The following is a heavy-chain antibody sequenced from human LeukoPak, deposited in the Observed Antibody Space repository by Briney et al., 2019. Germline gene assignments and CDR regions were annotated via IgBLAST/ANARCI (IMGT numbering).Heavy chain of an antibody. CDR3: ARAGRYLYGSTSYLYFDY. D-gene: IGHD3-16*02. J-gene: IGHJ4*01. CDR1: GGSITNYY. V-gene: IGHV4-4*07. Sequence: SETLSLTCTVSGGSITNYYWSWIRQPAGEGLEWIGRVHSSRGSNYNPSLKSRVTMSVDTSKSQVSLKFISVPAADTAVYYCARAGRYLYGSTSYLYFDYWGVGVLVTVSS. CDR2: VHSSRGS.